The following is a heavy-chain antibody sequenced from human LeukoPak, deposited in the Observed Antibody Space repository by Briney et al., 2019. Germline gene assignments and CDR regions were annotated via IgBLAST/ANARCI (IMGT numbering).Heavy chain of an antibody. CDR1: GGTFSSYA. CDR3: ARAVYYGSGSYWYYFDY. D-gene: IGHD3-10*01. V-gene: IGHV1-2*02. CDR2: INPNSGGT. J-gene: IGHJ4*02. Sequence: ASVKVSCKASGGTFSSYAISWVRQAPGQGLEWMGWINPNSGGTNYGQKFQGRVTMTRDTSISTAYMELSRLRSDDTAVYYCARAVYYGSGSYWYYFDYWGQGTLVTVSS.